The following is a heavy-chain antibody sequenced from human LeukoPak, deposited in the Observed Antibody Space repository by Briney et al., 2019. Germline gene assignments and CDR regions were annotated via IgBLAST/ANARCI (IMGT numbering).Heavy chain of an antibody. CDR2: INDSGTI. Sequence: SETLSLTCAGYGGSFSNYYWSWIRQPPGKGLDWIGEINDSGTINYNPSLMSRVTISVDKSKNQFSLKLSSVTAADTAVYYCARRWNYGRNYYIDVWGKGATVSVSS. V-gene: IGHV4-34*01. D-gene: IGHD1-7*01. CDR1: GGSFSNYY. J-gene: IGHJ6*03. CDR3: ARRWNYGRNYYIDV.